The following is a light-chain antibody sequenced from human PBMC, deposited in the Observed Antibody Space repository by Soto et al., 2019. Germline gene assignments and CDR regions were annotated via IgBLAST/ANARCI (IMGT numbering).Light chain of an antibody. J-gene: IGKJ3*01. V-gene: IGKV1-39*01. CDR3: HHSYSTPPT. CDR2: AAS. CDR1: QSISNH. Sequence: DIQMTQSPSSLSASVEDRVIITCRASQSISNHLNWYQQKPGKAPKLLIFAASSLQSGVPSRFSGSRSGPDFTLTISSLQPEDFATYFLHHSYSTPPTFGPVPNVHIK.